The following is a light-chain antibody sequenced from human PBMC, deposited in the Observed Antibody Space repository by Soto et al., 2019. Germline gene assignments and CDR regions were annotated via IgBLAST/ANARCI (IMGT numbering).Light chain of an antibody. CDR1: SSDVGGNKY. J-gene: IGLJ1*01. CDR2: KVS. CDR3: TSSTRDSLDV. V-gene: IGLV2-14*01. Sequence: QSALTQPASVSGSPGQSITISCTGTSSDVGGNKYVSWYQQYPGKVPKLLINKVSNRPSGVSNRFSGSKSGNTASLTISGLLAEDEADYCFTSSTRDSLDVFGTGTKLTV.